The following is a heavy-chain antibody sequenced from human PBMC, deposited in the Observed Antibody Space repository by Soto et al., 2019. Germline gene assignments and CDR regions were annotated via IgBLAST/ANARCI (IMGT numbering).Heavy chain of an antibody. Sequence: QVQLVQSGAEVKKPGSSVKVSCKASGGTFSSYTISWVRQAPGQGLEWMGRIIPILGIANYAQKFQGRVTITADKSTSTAYMELSSLRSEDTAVYYCAGYAIQNNNYYYYYMDVWGKGTTVTVSS. D-gene: IGHD2-8*01. CDR1: GGTFSSYT. CDR3: AGYAIQNNNYYYYYMDV. V-gene: IGHV1-69*02. CDR2: IIPILGIA. J-gene: IGHJ6*03.